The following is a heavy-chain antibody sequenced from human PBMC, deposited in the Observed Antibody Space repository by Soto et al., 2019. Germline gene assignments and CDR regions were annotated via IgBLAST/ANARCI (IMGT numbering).Heavy chain of an antibody. V-gene: IGHV1-2*06. CDR1: GYIFTDYY. CDR2: INPNSGGT. Sequence: ASVKVSCKASGYIFTDYYMHWVRQAPGQELGWMGRINPNSGGTNYAQKFQGRVTMTRDTSISTAYTELSSLRSEDTAVYYCARSRANYYDSRGYYYSTFDYWGQGTLVTVSS. CDR3: ARSRANYYDSRGYYYSTFDY. D-gene: IGHD3-22*01. J-gene: IGHJ4*02.